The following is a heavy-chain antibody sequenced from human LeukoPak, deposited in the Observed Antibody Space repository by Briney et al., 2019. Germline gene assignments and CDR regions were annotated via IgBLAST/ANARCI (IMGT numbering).Heavy chain of an antibody. V-gene: IGHV3-21*01. CDR1: GFTFSRYS. D-gene: IGHD6-6*01. CDR2: ISSSSSYI. CDR3: ARDPGAYSSSPIDY. J-gene: IGHJ4*02. Sequence: GGSLRLSCAASGFTFSRYSMNWVRQAPGKGLEWVSSISSSSSYIYSADSVKGRFTISRDNARNSLYLRMNSLRAEDTAVYYCARDPGAYSSSPIDYWGQGTLVTVSS.